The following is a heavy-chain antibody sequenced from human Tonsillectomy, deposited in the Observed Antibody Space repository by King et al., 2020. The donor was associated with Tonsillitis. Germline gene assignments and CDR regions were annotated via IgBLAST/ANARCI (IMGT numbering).Heavy chain of an antibody. D-gene: IGHD3-10*01. CDR3: ARAIYGSGSYTYYFDY. J-gene: IGHJ4*02. V-gene: IGHV4-31*03. Sequence: VQLQESGPGLVKPSQTLSLTCTVSGGSISSGGYYWSWIRQHPGKGLEWIGYIYYSGSAYYNPSLKSRVTISVDTSKNQFSLKLSSGTAADTAVYYCARAIYGSGSYTYYFDYWGQGTLVTDSS. CDR2: IYYSGSA. CDR1: GGSISSGGYY.